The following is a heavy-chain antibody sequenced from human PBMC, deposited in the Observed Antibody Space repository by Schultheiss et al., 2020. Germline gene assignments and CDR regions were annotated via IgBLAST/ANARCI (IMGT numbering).Heavy chain of an antibody. V-gene: IGHV1-2*04. CDR3: ARGWSRESR. CDR2: INPNSGGT. J-gene: IGHJ1*01. Sequence: ASVKVSCKASGYTFTGYYMHWVRQAPGQGLEWMGWINPNSGGTNYAQKFQGWVTMTRDTSISTAYMELSSLRSEDTAVYYCARGWSRESRWGQGTLVTVSS. D-gene: IGHD6-13*01. CDR1: GYTFTGYY.